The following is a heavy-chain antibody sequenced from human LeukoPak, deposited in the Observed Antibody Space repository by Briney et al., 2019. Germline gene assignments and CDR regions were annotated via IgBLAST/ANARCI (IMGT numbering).Heavy chain of an antibody. Sequence: RASVKVSCKASGGTFSSYAISWVRQAPGQGLEWMGGIIPILGTANYAQKFQGRVTITTDESTSTAYMELSSLRSEDTAVYYCARGRWELLSWFDPWGQGTLVTVSS. V-gene: IGHV1-69*05. CDR1: GGTFSSYA. CDR2: IIPILGTA. J-gene: IGHJ5*02. D-gene: IGHD1-26*01. CDR3: ARGRWELLSWFDP.